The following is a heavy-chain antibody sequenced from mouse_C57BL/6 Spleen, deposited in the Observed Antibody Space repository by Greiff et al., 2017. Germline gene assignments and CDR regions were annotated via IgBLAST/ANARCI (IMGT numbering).Heavy chain of an antibody. CDR1: GYAFSSSW. V-gene: IGHV1-82*01. J-gene: IGHJ4*01. CDR2: IYPGDGDT. CDR3: ARPQSRGCAMDY. Sequence: QVQLQQSGPELVKPGASVKISCKASGYAFSSSWMNWVKQRPGKGLEWIGRIYPGDGDTNYNGKFKGKATLTADKSSSTAYMQLSSLTSEDSAVYFCARPQSRGCAMDYWGQGTTVTVSS. D-gene: IGHD6-1*01.